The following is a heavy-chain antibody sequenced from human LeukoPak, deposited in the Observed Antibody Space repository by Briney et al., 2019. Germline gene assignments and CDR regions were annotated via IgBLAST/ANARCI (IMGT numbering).Heavy chain of an antibody. J-gene: IGHJ5*01. CDR1: GGSISSYY. Sequence: SETLSLTCTVSGGSISSYYWSWIRQPPGKGLEWIGYIYYSGSTNYNPSLKSRVTISVDTSRNQFFLKLSSVTAADTAVYYCALAPNSNWFDFWGQGVLVTVSS. CDR2: IYYSGST. CDR3: ALAPNSNWFDF. V-gene: IGHV4-59*08. D-gene: IGHD2-8*01.